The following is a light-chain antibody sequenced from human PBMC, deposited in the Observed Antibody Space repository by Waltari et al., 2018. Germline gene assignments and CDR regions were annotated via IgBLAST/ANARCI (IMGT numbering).Light chain of an antibody. CDR2: ANP. J-gene: IGLJ2*01. CDR3: QSYDSSLSGVV. CDR1: SSNIGAGYD. V-gene: IGLV1-40*01. Sequence: QSVLTQPPSVSAAPGQRVTISCTGSSSNIGAGYDVQWYQHLPGAPPELLIDANPNRPPGVPDRISASKSGTSASLAITGLQAADEAVYYCQSYDSSLSGVVFGGGTKLTVL.